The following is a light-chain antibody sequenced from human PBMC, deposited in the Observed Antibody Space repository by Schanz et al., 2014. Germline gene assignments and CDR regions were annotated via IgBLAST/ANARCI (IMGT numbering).Light chain of an antibody. J-gene: IGKJ4*01. CDR2: AAS. CDR3: QQYGALPFT. V-gene: IGKV3-20*01. CDR1: QSVSSN. Sequence: ENVLTQSPGTLSLSPGERATLSCRASQSVSSNLVWYQQKPGQAPSLLIYAASARATGIPARFSGSGSVTDFTLTISRLEPEDSAVYYCQQYGALPFTFGGGTKVQI.